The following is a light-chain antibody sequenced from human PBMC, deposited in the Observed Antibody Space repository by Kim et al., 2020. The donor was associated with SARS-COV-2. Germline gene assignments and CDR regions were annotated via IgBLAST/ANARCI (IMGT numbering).Light chain of an antibody. CDR2: AAS. J-gene: IGKJ2*01. V-gene: IGKV1-12*01. CDR1: QDISGW. Sequence: DIQMTQSPSSVSASAGDRVTITCRASQDISGWLSWYQQRPGKAPKLLIYAASSLQSGVPSRFSGSGSGTDFTLTISSLQPEDFATYYCQQTKNFPYTFDQGTKLEI. CDR3: QQTKNFPYT.